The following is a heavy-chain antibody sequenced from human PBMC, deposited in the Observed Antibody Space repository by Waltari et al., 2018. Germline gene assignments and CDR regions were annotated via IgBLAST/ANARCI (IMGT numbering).Heavy chain of an antibody. J-gene: IGHJ5*02. D-gene: IGHD3-3*02. CDR2: INFFGNT. V-gene: IGHV4-39*01. CDR3: ARFSKSANWIDP. CDR1: GDSINNSPSY. Sequence: QLQLQESGPGLVKPSETLSLTCTVSGDSINNSPSYLWGWIRQPPGKGREWVVFINFFGNTYYNTALRSRVAISKDTSKNQLSLKLNSVTAADTAVYYCARFSKSANWIDPWGQGTLVTVSS.